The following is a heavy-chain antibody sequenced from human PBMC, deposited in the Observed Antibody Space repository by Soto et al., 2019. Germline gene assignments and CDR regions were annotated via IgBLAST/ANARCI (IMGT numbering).Heavy chain of an antibody. CDR3: AKEGRTRGGGYFDL. Sequence: EVQLLESGGGLVQPGGSLRLSCAASGFTFSSYAMSWVRQAPGKGLAWVSAISGGGGSTYYADSVKGRFTISRDNSKNPLYLQMNSLRAEDTAVYYCAKEGRTRGGGYFDLWGQGTLVPVS. V-gene: IGHV3-23*01. CDR2: ISGGGGST. D-gene: IGHD3-10*01. J-gene: IGHJ4*02. CDR1: GFTFSSYA.